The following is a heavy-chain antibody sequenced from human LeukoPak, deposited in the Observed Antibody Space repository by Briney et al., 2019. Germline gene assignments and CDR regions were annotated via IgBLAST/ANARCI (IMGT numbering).Heavy chain of an antibody. V-gene: IGHV1-8*01. CDR1: GYTFTSYD. J-gene: IGHJ6*02. D-gene: IGHD3-10*01. CDR2: MNPNSGNT. Sequence: ASVKVSCKASGYTFTSYDINWVRQATGQGLEWMGWMNPNSGNTGYAQKFQGRVTMTRDTSISTAYMELSRLRSDDTAVYYCSTERGSDPVLYYGMDVWGQGTTVTVSS. CDR3: STERGSDPVLYYGMDV.